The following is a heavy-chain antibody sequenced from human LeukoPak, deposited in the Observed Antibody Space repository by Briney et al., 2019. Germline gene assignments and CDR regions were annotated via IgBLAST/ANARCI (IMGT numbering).Heavy chain of an antibody. CDR3: ARRGGSGRAFDY. V-gene: IGHV4-39*01. CDR1: GASISGGTYY. CDR2: TYYTGST. Sequence: NSSETLSLTCSVSGASISGGTYYWGWIRQPPGKGLEWIGSTYYTGSTYDNPSLKSRVTISVDTSKNQFSLKLSSVTAADTAVYYCARRGGSGRAFDYWGQGTLVTVSS. J-gene: IGHJ4*02. D-gene: IGHD1-26*01.